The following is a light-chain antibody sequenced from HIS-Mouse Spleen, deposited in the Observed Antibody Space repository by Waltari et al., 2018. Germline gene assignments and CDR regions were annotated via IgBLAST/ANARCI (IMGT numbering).Light chain of an antibody. Sequence: SYELTQPPSVSVSPGQTARITCSGDALPKKYANWYQQKSGQAPVLVIYEDSKRPTWIPERFSGSSSGAMATLTISRARVSDEADYYCYSTDSSGNHRVFGGGTNLTVL. J-gene: IGLJ2*01. V-gene: IGLV3-10*01. CDR3: YSTDSSGNHRV. CDR2: EDS. CDR1: ALPKKY.